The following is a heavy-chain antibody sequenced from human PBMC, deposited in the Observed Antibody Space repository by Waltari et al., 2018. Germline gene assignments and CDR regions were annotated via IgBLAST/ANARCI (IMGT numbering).Heavy chain of an antibody. CDR3: ASRSYNWNYYYYYMDV. V-gene: IGHV4-34*01. Sequence: QVQLQQWGAGLLKPSETLSLTCAVYGGSFSGYYWSWIRQPPGKGLEWIGEINHSGSTNYHPSLKSRVTISVDTSKNQFSLKLSSVTAADTAVYYCASRSYNWNYYYYYMDVWGKGTTVTVSS. CDR1: GGSFSGYY. J-gene: IGHJ6*03. CDR2: INHSGST. D-gene: IGHD1-20*01.